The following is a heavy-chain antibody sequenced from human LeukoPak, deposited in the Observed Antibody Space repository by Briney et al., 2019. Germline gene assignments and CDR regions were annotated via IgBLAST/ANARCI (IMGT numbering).Heavy chain of an antibody. CDR1: GGSISSYY. Sequence: SEALSHTCTVSGGSISSYYWSWIRQPPGKGLEWIGYIYYSGSTNYSPSLKSRVTISVDTSKNQFSLKLSSVTAADTAVYYCARDRSLGEQLEFDYWGQGTLVTVSS. D-gene: IGHD6-13*01. J-gene: IGHJ4*02. CDR3: ARDRSLGEQLEFDY. V-gene: IGHV4-59*01. CDR2: IYYSGST.